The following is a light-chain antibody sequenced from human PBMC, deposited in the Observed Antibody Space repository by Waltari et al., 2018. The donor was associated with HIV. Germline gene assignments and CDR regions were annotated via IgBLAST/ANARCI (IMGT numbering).Light chain of an antibody. CDR3: CSYAGSSSLVV. CDR2: EGS. V-gene: IGLV2-23*01. Sequence: QSALTQPASVSGSRGQSITIPCTGISSDVGSHNLVSWYQKHPGKAPKVMIFEGSKRPSGVSNRFSGSKSGNTASLTISGLQAEDEADYYCCSYAGSSSLVVFGGGTKLTVL. CDR1: SSDVGSHNL. J-gene: IGLJ2*01.